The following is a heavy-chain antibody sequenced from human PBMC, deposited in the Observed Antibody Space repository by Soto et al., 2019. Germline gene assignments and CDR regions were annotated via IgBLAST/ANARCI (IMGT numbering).Heavy chain of an antibody. CDR1: GGSISSGGYY. Sequence: PSETLSLTCTVSGGSISSGGYYWSWIRQHPGKGLEWIGYIYYSGSTYYNPSLKSRVTISVDTSKNQFSLKLSSVTAADTAVYYCAIVTRFLESFNWFDSWGQGTLVPVSS. V-gene: IGHV4-31*03. J-gene: IGHJ5*01. CDR3: AIVTRFLESFNWFDS. D-gene: IGHD3-3*01. CDR2: IYYSGST.